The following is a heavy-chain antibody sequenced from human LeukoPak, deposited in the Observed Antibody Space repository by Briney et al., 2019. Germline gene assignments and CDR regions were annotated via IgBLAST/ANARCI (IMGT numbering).Heavy chain of an antibody. CDR2: IYYSGST. J-gene: IGHJ6*02. Sequence: SETLSLTCTVSGGSISSYYWSWIRQPPGKGLEWIGYIYYSGSTNYNPSLKSRVTISVDTSKNQFSLKLSSVTAADTAVYYCAMEMYYYDSSGFPGGMDVWGQGTTVTVSS. V-gene: IGHV4-59*01. CDR3: AMEMYYYDSSGFPGGMDV. CDR1: GGSISSYY. D-gene: IGHD3-22*01.